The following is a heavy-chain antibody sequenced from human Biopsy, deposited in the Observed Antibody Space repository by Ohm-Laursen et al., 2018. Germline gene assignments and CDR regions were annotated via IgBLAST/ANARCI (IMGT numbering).Heavy chain of an antibody. V-gene: IGHV4-59*01. CDR2: IYYSGST. CDR3: ARGGRYYYDSSDN. Sequence: PRTLSLTCTVSGGSISSYYWNWIRQPPGKGLEWIGYIYYSGSTKYNPSLKSRVSVSVDTSKNQFSLRLSSGTAADTAVYFCARGGRYYYDSSDNWGQGTLVTVSS. CDR1: GGSISSYY. D-gene: IGHD3-22*01. J-gene: IGHJ4*02.